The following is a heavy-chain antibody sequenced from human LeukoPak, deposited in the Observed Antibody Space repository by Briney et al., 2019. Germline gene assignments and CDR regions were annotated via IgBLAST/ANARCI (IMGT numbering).Heavy chain of an antibody. D-gene: IGHD6-19*01. CDR1: GFTFSDYY. Sequence: GGSLRLSCAASGFTFSDYYMSWIRQAPGKGLEWVSYISSSGSTIYYADSVKGRFTISRDNAKNSLYLQMNSLRAEDTAVYYCARDVTVAAETFDYWGQGTLVTVSS. CDR2: ISSSGSTI. V-gene: IGHV3-11*04. CDR3: ARDVTVAAETFDY. J-gene: IGHJ4*02.